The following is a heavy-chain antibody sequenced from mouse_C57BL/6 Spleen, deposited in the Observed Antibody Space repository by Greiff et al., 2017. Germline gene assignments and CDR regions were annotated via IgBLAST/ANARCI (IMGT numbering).Heavy chain of an antibody. CDR1: GHTFTDYN. CDR3: ARVFITTVVANFDY. J-gene: IGHJ2*01. Sequence: EVKLQESGPELVKPGASVKIPCKASGHTFTDYNMDWVKQSHGKSLEWIGDINPNNGGTIYNQKFKGKATLTVDKSSSTAYMELRSLTSEDTAVYYCARVFITTVVANFDYWGQGTTLTVSS. V-gene: IGHV1-18*01. CDR2: INPNNGGT. D-gene: IGHD1-1*01.